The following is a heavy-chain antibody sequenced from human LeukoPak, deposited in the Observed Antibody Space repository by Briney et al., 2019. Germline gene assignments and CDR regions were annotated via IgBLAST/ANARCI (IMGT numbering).Heavy chain of an antibody. Sequence: SETLSLTCTVSGGSIRSSYYYWGWIRQHPGKGLEWIGYIYYSGSTYYNPSLKSRVTISVDTSKNQFSLKLSSVTAADTAVYYCARTTLYYDFWSGYYDSHWFDPWGQGTLVTVSS. J-gene: IGHJ5*02. CDR1: GGSIRSSYYY. CDR2: IYYSGST. CDR3: ARTTLYYDFWSGYYDSHWFDP. V-gene: IGHV4-31*03. D-gene: IGHD3-3*01.